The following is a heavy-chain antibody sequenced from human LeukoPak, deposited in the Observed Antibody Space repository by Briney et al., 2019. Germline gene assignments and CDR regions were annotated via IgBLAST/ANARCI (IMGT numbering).Heavy chain of an antibody. CDR1: GFTFSTYS. CDR2: ISSTSSYI. Sequence: TGGSLRLSCAASGFTFSTYSMNWVRQAPGKGLEWVSSISSTSSYIYYADSMKGRFTISRDNAKNSLYLQMNSLRAEDTAVYYCARTISPGYTTVTPSDYWGQGTLVTVSS. J-gene: IGHJ4*02. CDR3: ARTISPGYTTVTPSDY. D-gene: IGHD4-17*01. V-gene: IGHV3-21*01.